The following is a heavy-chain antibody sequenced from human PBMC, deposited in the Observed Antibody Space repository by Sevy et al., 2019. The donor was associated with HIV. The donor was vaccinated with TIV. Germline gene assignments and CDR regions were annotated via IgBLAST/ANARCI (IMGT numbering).Heavy chain of an antibody. CDR2: ISSSGSST. J-gene: IGHJ5*02. CDR1: GFTFSSYD. V-gene: IGHV3-48*03. CDR3: TRNGGAFDNGFDP. Sequence: GGSLRLSCTASGFTFSSYDMNWVRQAPGKGLESVSKISSSGSSTYYADSVKGRFTISRDNAKNSLNLQMNSLRAEDTAVYYCTRNGGAFDNGFDPWGQGTLVTVSS. D-gene: IGHD2-8*01.